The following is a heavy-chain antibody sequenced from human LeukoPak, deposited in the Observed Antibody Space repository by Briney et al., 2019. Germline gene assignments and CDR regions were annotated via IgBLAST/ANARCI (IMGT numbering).Heavy chain of an antibody. CDR2: IIPIFGTA. Sequence: ASVKVSCKASGGTFSSYAISWVRQAPGQGLEWMGGIIPIFGTANYARKFQGRVTITADESTSTAYMELSSLRSEDTAVYYCASATAVIGRYYYYMDVWGKGTTVTVSS. CDR1: GGTFSSYA. V-gene: IGHV1-69*01. J-gene: IGHJ6*03. CDR3: ASATAVIGRYYYYMDV. D-gene: IGHD4-23*01.